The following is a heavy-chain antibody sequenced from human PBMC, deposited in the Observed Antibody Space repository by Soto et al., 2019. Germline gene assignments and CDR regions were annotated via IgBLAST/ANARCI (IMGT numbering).Heavy chain of an antibody. CDR1: GFTFSNAW. CDR2: IKSKTHGGTT. V-gene: IGHV3-15*07. Sequence: GGSLRLSCAASGFTFSNAWMNWVRQAPGKGLEWVGLIKSKTHGGTTDYADPVKGRFTISRDDSNNTLYLQMNSLKTEDTAVYYCTTLLPLYCRSTSCHFDYWGQGTLVTVSS. D-gene: IGHD2-2*01. J-gene: IGHJ4*02. CDR3: TTLLPLYCRSTSCHFDY.